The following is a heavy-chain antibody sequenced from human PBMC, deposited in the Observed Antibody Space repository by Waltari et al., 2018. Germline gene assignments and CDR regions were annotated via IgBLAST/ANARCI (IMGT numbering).Heavy chain of an antibody. J-gene: IGHJ5*02. V-gene: IGHV1-69*13. CDR1: GGTFSSYA. CDR2: IIPIFGKA. Sequence: QVQLVQSGAEVKKPGSSVKVSCKASGGTFSSYAISWVRQAPGQGLEWMGGIIPIFGKASCAQKLQGRVTITADESTSTAYMELSSLRSEDTAVYYCARARDPYSSSSLEWFDPWGQGTLVTVSS. D-gene: IGHD6-6*01. CDR3: ARARDPYSSSSLEWFDP.